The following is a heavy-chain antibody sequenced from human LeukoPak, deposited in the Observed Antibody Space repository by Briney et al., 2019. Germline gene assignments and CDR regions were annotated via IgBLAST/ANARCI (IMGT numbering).Heavy chain of an antibody. CDR3: ARASRKGLLWFGGATNWFDP. CDR1: GYSISSGYY. V-gene: IGHV4-38-2*02. J-gene: IGHJ5*02. Sequence: SETLSLTCTVSGYSISSGYYWGWIRQPPGKGLEWIGSIYHSGSTNYNPSLKSRVTISVDTSKNQFSLKLSSVTAADTAVYYCARASRKGLLWFGGATNWFDPWGQGTLVTVSS. D-gene: IGHD3-10*01. CDR2: IYHSGST.